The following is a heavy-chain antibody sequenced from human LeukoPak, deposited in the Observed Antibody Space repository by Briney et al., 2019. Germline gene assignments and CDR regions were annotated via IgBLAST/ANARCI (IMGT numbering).Heavy chain of an antibody. D-gene: IGHD3-22*01. Sequence: PSETLSLTCAVSGYSISSGHWWSWVRQPPGKGLEWIGEIHHGGSTNYNPSLKSRVTISVDKSKNQFSLKLDSVTAADTAVYYCARHFRREVLIGSTFDIWGQGTMVTVSS. CDR3: ARHFRREVLIGSTFDI. V-gene: IGHV4-4*02. CDR1: GYSISSGHW. CDR2: IHHGGST. J-gene: IGHJ3*02.